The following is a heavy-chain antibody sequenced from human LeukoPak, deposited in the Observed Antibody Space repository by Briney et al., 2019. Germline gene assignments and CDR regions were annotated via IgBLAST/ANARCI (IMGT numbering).Heavy chain of an antibody. J-gene: IGHJ5*02. Sequence: PGGSLRLSCAASGFTFSHYNMNWVHQAPGKGLEWISYIRNDGGSIYYAHSVRGRFTISRDNAKSSLYLQMNSLGAEDTAVYYCARGGDYGDYQGTWGQGTLVTVSS. CDR3: ARGGDYGDYQGT. CDR1: GFTFSHYN. V-gene: IGHV3-48*01. CDR2: IRNDGGSI. D-gene: IGHD4-17*01.